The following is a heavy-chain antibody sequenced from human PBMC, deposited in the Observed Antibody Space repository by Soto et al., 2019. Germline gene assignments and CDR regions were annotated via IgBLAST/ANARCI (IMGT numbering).Heavy chain of an antibody. Sequence: GGSLRLSCAASGFTFSNAWMSWVRQAPGKGLEWVGRIKSKTDGGTTDYAAPVKGRFTISRDDSKNTLYLQMNSLKTEDTAVYYCTTEGGLQGDAFDIWGQGTMVTVSS. CDR1: GFTFSNAW. V-gene: IGHV3-15*01. CDR3: TTEGGLQGDAFDI. D-gene: IGHD4-4*01. J-gene: IGHJ3*02. CDR2: IKSKTDGGTT.